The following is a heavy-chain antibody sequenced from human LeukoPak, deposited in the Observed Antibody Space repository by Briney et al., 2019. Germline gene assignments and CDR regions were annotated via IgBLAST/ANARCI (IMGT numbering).Heavy chain of an antibody. V-gene: IGHV3-23*01. CDR1: GFTVSSNY. Sequence: GGSLRLSCAASGFTVSSNYMSWVRQAPGKGLEWVSAISGSGGSTYYADSVKGRFTISRDNSKNTLYLQMNSLRAEDTAVYYCAKRGGNYRFDYWGQGTLVTVSS. D-gene: IGHD4-23*01. CDR3: AKRGGNYRFDY. CDR2: ISGSGGST. J-gene: IGHJ4*02.